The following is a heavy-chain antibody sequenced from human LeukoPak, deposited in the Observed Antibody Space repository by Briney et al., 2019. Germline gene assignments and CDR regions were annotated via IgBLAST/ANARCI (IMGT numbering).Heavy chain of an antibody. J-gene: IGHJ4*02. Sequence: GGSLRLSCAASGSTFSNYWMHWIRQVPGKGLVWVSHIKYDGSATNYADSVKGRFTISRDNSKNTLYLQMNGLRAEDTAVYYCARGVPYASWSGPHYSDYWGQGTLVTVSS. CDR2: IKYDGSAT. CDR1: GSTFSNYW. V-gene: IGHV3-74*01. D-gene: IGHD3-3*01. CDR3: ARGVPYASWSGPHYSDY.